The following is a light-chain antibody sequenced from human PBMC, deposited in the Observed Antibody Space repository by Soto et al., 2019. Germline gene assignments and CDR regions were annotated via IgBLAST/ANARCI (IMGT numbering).Light chain of an antibody. J-gene: IGKJ1*01. CDR2: SAS. Sequence: IVLTPSPGTLSLSPGERATLYCRASQSVSSNYLAWYQQKPGQAPRLLIYSASNRASGIPDRFRGSGSGTDFTLTISRLEPEDFAVYYCQQYGSSPGTFGQGTKVDIK. CDR3: QQYGSSPGT. V-gene: IGKV3-20*01. CDR1: QSVSSNY.